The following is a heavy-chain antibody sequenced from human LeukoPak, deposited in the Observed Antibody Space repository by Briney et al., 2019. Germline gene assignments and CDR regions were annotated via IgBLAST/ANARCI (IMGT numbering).Heavy chain of an antibody. D-gene: IGHD5-24*01. CDR2: INPNSGGT. CDR3: AREALVGGGYNQNPNWFDP. J-gene: IGHJ5*02. CDR1: GYTFTGYY. Sequence: ASVKVSCKASGYTFTGYYMHWVRQAPGQGLEWMGWINPNSGGTNYAQKFQGRVTMTRDTSISTAYMELSRLRSDDTAVYYCAREALVGGGYNQNPNWFDPWGQGTLVTVSS. V-gene: IGHV1-2*02.